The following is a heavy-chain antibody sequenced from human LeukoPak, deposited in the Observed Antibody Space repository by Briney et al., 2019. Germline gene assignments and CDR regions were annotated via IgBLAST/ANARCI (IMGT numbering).Heavy chain of an antibody. CDR3: ASISSEVYSSSSFDY. V-gene: IGHV1-69*02. CDR1: GYTFTGYY. D-gene: IGHD6-6*01. J-gene: IGHJ4*02. Sequence: ASVKVSCKASGYTFTGYYMHWVRQAPGQGLEWMGRIIPILGIANYAQKFQGRVTITADKSTSTAYMELSSLRSEDTAVYYCASISSEVYSSSSFDYWGQGTLVTVSS. CDR2: IIPILGIA.